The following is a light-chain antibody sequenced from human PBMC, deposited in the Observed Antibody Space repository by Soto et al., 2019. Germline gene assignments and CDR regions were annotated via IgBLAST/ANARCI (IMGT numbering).Light chain of an antibody. J-gene: IGLJ1*01. CDR2: GNN. V-gene: IGLV1-44*01. CDR1: SSNIGGNT. Sequence: QSARTQAPAAPGTPWQRGTISCSGSSSNIGGNTVNWYQQLPGTAPKLLIYGNNQRPSGVPDRFSGSKSATSASLAISGLQSEDEDDYYCAASDDRLNGPVLGTGTKVTVL. CDR3: AASDDRLNGPV.